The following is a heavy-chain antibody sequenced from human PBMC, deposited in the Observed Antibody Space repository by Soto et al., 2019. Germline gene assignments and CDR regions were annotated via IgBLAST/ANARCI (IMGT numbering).Heavy chain of an antibody. V-gene: IGHV3-30-3*01. D-gene: IGHD6-13*01. Sequence: GGSLRLSCAASGFTFSSYAMHWVRQAPGKGLEWVAVISYDGSNKYYADSVKGRFTISRDNSKNTLYLQMNSLRAENTAVYYCARDRIPRGPYSSSWLDAFDIWGQGTMVTVSS. J-gene: IGHJ3*02. CDR2: ISYDGSNK. CDR1: GFTFSSYA. CDR3: ARDRIPRGPYSSSWLDAFDI.